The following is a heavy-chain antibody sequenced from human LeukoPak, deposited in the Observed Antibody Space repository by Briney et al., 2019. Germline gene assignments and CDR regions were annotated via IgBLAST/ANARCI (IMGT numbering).Heavy chain of an antibody. CDR2: ISCDGSNK. J-gene: IGHJ4*02. Sequence: GGSLRLSCVASGFTFSYYGVHWVRQAPGKGLEWVAVISCDGSNKYFAASVKGRFTISRDNSKNTLYLQMTSLRAEDTAVYYCATDVDYGDYETGWGYYFAHWGQGTLVTVSS. CDR1: GFTFSYYG. D-gene: IGHD4-17*01. CDR3: ATDVDYGDYETGWGYYFAH. V-gene: IGHV3-30*03.